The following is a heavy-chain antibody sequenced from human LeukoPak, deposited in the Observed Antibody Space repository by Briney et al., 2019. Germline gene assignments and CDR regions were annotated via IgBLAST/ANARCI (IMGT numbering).Heavy chain of an antibody. CDR2: ISSSGSTI. J-gene: IGHJ4*02. CDR3: AKAPVTSCRGAFCYPLDS. Sequence: GGSLRLSCAASGFTFSDYYMSWIRQAPGKGLEWVSYISSSGSTIYYADSVKGRFTISRDNAKNSLYLQMNNLRTEDAAIYYCAKAPVTSCRGAFCYPLDSWGQGTLVTVSS. V-gene: IGHV3-11*01. CDR1: GFTFSDYY. D-gene: IGHD2-15*01.